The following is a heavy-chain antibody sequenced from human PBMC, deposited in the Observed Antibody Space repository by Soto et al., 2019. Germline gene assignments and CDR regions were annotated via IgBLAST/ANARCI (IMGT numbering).Heavy chain of an antibody. CDR2: ISSSSSTI. CDR3: ARDRGEYNNYYYGMDV. Sequence: GGSLRLSCAASGFTFSSYSMNWVRQAPGKGLEWVSYISSSSSTIYYADSVKGRFTISRDNAKNSLYLQMNSLRDEDTAVYYCARDRGEYNNYYYGMDVWGQGTTVTVSS. D-gene: IGHD1-1*01. J-gene: IGHJ6*02. V-gene: IGHV3-48*02. CDR1: GFTFSSYS.